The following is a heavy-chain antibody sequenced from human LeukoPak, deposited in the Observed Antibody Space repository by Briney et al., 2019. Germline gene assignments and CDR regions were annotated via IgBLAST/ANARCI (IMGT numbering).Heavy chain of an antibody. CDR2: IYYSGST. V-gene: IGHV4-59*01. Sequence: SETLSLTCTVSGGSISSYYWSWIRQPPGKGLEWIGYIYYSGSTNYNPSLKSRVTISVDTSKNQFSLKLSSVTAADTAVYYCARVLQQWLVIDYWGQGTLATVSS. J-gene: IGHJ4*02. D-gene: IGHD6-19*01. CDR1: GGSISSYY. CDR3: ARVLQQWLVIDY.